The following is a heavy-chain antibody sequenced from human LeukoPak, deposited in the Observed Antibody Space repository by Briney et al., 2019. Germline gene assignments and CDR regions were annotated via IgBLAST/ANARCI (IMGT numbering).Heavy chain of an antibody. D-gene: IGHD2-2*01. CDR3: ARGRYCSATICSGGDAFDI. Sequence: PSETLSLTCTVSGGSISNYYWSWLRQPAGEGLEWIGRLYTSASTNYNPSLKCRVTLAVDASKNQFYLRLSSLTVADTAVYYCARGRYCSATICSGGDAFDIWGQGTVVTVSS. V-gene: IGHV4-4*07. J-gene: IGHJ3*02. CDR1: GGSISNYY. CDR2: LYTSAST.